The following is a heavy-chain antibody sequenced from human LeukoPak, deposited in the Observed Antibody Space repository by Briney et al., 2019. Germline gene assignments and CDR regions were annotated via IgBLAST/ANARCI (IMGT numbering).Heavy chain of an antibody. J-gene: IGHJ4*02. CDR1: GFTFSSYA. Sequence: PGGSLRLSCAASGFTFSSYAMSWVRQAPGKGLEWVSGFSETNSGTYYADSVKGRFTISRDNSRNTLYLQMNSPGAEDTAEYFCAKVVRTGNSMFDFWGQGTLVTVSS. V-gene: IGHV3-23*01. CDR2: FSETNSGT. D-gene: IGHD2/OR15-2a*01. CDR3: AKVVRTGNSMFDF.